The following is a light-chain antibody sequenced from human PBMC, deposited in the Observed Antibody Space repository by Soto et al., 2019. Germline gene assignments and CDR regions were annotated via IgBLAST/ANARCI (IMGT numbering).Light chain of an antibody. CDR2: KAS. J-gene: IGKJ1*01. Sequence: DIQMTQSPSTLSASVGDRVTITCRASQSISTYLAWYQQKPGKAPKLLIYKASSLESGVPSRFSGSGSGTEFTLTISSLQPDDFATYHCQQYNSYRWTFGLGTKVE. CDR1: QSISTY. V-gene: IGKV1-5*03. CDR3: QQYNSYRWT.